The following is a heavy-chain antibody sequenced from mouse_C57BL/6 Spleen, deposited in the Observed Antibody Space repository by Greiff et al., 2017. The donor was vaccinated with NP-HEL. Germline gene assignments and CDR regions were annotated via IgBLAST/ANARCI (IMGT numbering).Heavy chain of an antibody. CDR3: WNWDRGDFDY. V-gene: IGHV1-82*01. Sequence: QVQLKQSGPELVKPGASVKISCKASGYAFSSSWMNWVKQRPGKGLEWIGRIYPGDGDTNYNGKFKGKATLTADKSSSTAYMQLSSLTSEDSAVYFCWNWDRGDFDYWGQGTTLTVSS. CDR2: IYPGDGDT. D-gene: IGHD4-1*01. J-gene: IGHJ2*01. CDR1: GYAFSSSW.